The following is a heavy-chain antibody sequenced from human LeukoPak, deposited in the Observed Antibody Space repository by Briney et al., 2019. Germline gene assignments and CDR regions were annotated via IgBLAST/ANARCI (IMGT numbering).Heavy chain of an antibody. J-gene: IGHJ5*02. Sequence: SETLSLTCTVSGGSISSSSYYWGWIRQPPGKGLEWIGSIYYSGSTYYNPSLKSRVTISVDTSKNQFSLKLSSVTAADTAVYYCARGGSLRFDPWGQGTLVTVSS. CDR1: GGSISSSSYY. V-gene: IGHV4-39*01. CDR2: IYYSGST. CDR3: ARGGSLRFDP. D-gene: IGHD1-26*01.